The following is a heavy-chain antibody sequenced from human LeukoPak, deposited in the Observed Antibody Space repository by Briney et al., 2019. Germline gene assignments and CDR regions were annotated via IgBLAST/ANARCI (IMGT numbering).Heavy chain of an antibody. V-gene: IGHV4-39*01. J-gene: IGHJ3*02. D-gene: IGHD1-26*01. Sequence: SETLSLTCTVSGGSISSSSYYWGWIRQPPGKGLEWIGSIYYSGSTYYNPSLKSRVTISVDTSKNQFSLKLSSVTAADTAVYYCARLGGDSGSYLDAFDIWGQGTMVTVSS. CDR1: GGSISSSSYY. CDR2: IYYSGST. CDR3: ARLGGDSGSYLDAFDI.